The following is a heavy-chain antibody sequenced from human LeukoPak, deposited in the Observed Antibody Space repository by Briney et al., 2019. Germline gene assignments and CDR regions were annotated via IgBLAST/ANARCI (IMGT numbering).Heavy chain of an antibody. V-gene: IGHV4-59*01. Sequence: SETLSLTCTVSGGSISDYYWSWIRQAPGKGLEWIGYIYYNGSTNYNPSLKSRVTISVDTSKNQFSLKLSSVTAADTAVYYCATYYYDSSGYYYFDYWGQGTLVTVSS. CDR3: ATYYYDSSGYYYFDY. D-gene: IGHD3-22*01. CDR1: GGSISDYY. CDR2: IYYNGST. J-gene: IGHJ4*02.